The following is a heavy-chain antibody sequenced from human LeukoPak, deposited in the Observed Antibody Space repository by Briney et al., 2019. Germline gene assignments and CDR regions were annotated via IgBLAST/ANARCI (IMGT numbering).Heavy chain of an antibody. D-gene: IGHD3-10*01. Sequence: SETLSLTCTVSGGSISSYYWSWIRQPPGKGLEWIGYIYYSGSTNYNPSLKSRVTISVDTSKNQFSLKLSSVTAADTAVYYCASTAVRGVIAIDYWGQGTLVTVSS. J-gene: IGHJ4*02. CDR3: ASTAVRGVIAIDY. CDR2: IYYSGST. V-gene: IGHV4-59*01. CDR1: GGSISSYY.